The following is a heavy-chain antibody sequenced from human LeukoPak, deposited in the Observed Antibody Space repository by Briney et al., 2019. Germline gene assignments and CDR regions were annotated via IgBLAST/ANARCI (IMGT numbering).Heavy chain of an antibody. V-gene: IGHV3-23*01. CDR1: GFTFGAYA. Sequence: GGSLRLSCVASGFTFGAYALSWVRQAPGKGLEWVSAIDTVGNTYYDGSVRGRFTISREDAWNSLYLQMNSLRDGDTAVYYCIRIRTGQHQYGMDVWGQGTTVTVSS. J-gene: IGHJ6*02. CDR3: IRIRTGQHQYGMDV. CDR2: IDTVGNT. D-gene: IGHD7-27*01.